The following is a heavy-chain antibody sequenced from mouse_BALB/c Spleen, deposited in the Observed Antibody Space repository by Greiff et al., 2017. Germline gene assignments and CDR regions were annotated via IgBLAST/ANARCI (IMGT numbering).Heavy chain of an antibody. J-gene: IGHJ4*01. Sequence: EVKLLESGPDLVQPSQSLSLTCTVTGYSIPSGYSWLWLRQFPGNKLEWLGYIHYSGSTNSNPSLKSRISITRDTSKNQFFLQLNSVTTEDTATYYCASRWLRYAMDYWGQGTTVTVTS. CDR2: IHYSGST. CDR1: GYSIPSGYS. D-gene: IGHD2-2*01. CDR3: ASRWLRYAMDY. V-gene: IGHV3-1*02.